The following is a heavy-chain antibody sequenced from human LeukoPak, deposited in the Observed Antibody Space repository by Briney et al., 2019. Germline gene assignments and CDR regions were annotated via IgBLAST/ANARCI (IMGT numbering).Heavy chain of an antibody. CDR2: MYAGGMT. J-gene: IGHJ4*02. CDR1: GFTVSSNY. CDR3: ARGWGSLDY. V-gene: IGHV3-53*01. D-gene: IGHD3-16*01. Sequence: GGSLRLSCVVSGFTVSSNYIHWIRRAPGKGLEWVSVMYAGGMTYYADSVKGRFSISRDNSKNTLYLQMNNLRAEDTAVYYCARGWGSLDYWGQGTLVTVSS.